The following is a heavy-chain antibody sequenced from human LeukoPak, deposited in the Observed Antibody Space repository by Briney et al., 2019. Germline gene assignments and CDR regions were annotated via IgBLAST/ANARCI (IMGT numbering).Heavy chain of an antibody. V-gene: IGHV3-23*01. CDR3: AKPILRCPMAAMTFDP. D-gene: IGHD4-17*01. J-gene: IGHJ5*02. CDR1: GFSVRTNF. CDR2: ISGSGGST. Sequence: TGGSLRLSCAVSGFSVRTNFMSWVRQAPGKGLEWVSAISGSGGSTYYADSVKGRFTISRDNSKNTLYLQMNSLRAEDTAVYYCAKPILRCPMAAMTFDPWGQGTLVTVSS.